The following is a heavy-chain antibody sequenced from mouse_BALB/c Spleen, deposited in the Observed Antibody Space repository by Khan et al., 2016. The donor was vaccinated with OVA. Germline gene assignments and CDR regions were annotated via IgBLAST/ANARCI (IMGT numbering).Heavy chain of an antibody. CDR2: VDPFNGAT. CDR3: TRHGYVAWFAY. CDR1: GYSFTTYY. D-gene: IGHD2-2*01. Sequence: VRLQQSGPEVMKPGASVKISCKASGYSFTTYYIHWVKQSHGKSLEWIGYVDPFNGATTYNQKFKGKATLTVDRSSSTGYMHLSSLTSEDSAVYYCTRHGYVAWFAYWGQGTLVTVSA. V-gene: IGHV1S135*01. J-gene: IGHJ3*01.